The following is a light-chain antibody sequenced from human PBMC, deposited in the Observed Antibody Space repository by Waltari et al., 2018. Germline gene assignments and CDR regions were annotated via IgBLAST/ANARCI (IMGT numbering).Light chain of an antibody. CDR3: QQRSYWLT. CDR2: DAS. J-gene: IGKJ4*01. V-gene: IGKV3-11*01. CDR1: QSVSNY. Sequence: EIVLTQSPATLSLSPGERATLSCRTSQSVSNYLAWYQQKPGQAPRPLIHDASNRATGIPARFSGSGSGTDFTLTISSLEPEDFAVYYCQQRSYWLTFGGGTKVEIK.